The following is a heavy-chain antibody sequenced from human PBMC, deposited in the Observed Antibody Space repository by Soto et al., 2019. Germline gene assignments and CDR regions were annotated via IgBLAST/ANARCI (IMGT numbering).Heavy chain of an antibody. CDR3: ARGTGAEARGLDS. CDR1: GFKFNTYS. Sequence: PGGSLRLSCAASGFKFNTYSMHWVRQAPAKGLEWVALLWYDGSNENYAAAVKGRFTISRDNSNNIVYLQMSGLTADDTAVYYCARGTGAEARGLDSWGQGTLVTVSS. J-gene: IGHJ4*02. D-gene: IGHD3-10*01. CDR2: LWYDGSNE. V-gene: IGHV3-33*01.